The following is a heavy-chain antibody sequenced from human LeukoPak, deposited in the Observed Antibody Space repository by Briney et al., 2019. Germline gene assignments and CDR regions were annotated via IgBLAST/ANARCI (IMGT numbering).Heavy chain of an antibody. J-gene: IGHJ4*02. V-gene: IGHV1-18*01. CDR2: ISAYNGNT. D-gene: IGHD4-17*01. CDR1: VYPFANFG. CDR3: ARDRLGGDLTGESLY. Sequence: GAAVTVSFTASVYPFANFGLTWVRQAPGQGLEWMGWISAYNGNTHYAQKFRGRFTMTTDTSTTTAYLELRSLKSDDTAVYYCARDRLGGDLTGESLYWGQGTPVTVSS.